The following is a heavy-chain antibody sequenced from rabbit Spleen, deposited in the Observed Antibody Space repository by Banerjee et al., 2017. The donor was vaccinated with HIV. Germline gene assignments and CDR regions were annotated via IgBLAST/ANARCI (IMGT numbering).Heavy chain of an antibody. CDR1: GFSFSSRYW. CDR2: IDVGSSGDI. V-gene: IGHV1S40*01. Sequence: QSLEESGGDLVKPGASLTLTCTASGFSFSSRYWMCWVRQAPGKGLEWIACIDVGSSGDIYYANWAKGRFTISKTSSTTVTLQMTSLTAADTATYFCATNDHSSGDYVFKLWGQGTLVTVS. J-gene: IGHJ4*01. CDR3: ATNDHSSGDYVFKL. D-gene: IGHD4-1*01.